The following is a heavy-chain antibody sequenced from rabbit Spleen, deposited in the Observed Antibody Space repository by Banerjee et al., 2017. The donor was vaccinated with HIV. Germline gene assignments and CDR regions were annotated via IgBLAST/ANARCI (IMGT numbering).Heavy chain of an antibody. D-gene: IGHD1-1*01. CDR3: ARDLDGVIGWNFGW. Sequence: QSLEESGGDLVKPGASLTLTCTASGFSFSSSDYMCWVRQAPGKGLEWIACIDTDSSGFTYFATWAKGRFTISKTSSTTVTLQMTSLTAADTATYFCARDLDGVIGWNFGWWGPGTLVTVS. J-gene: IGHJ4*01. CDR1: GFSFSSSDY. CDR2: IDTDSSGFT. V-gene: IGHV1S40*01.